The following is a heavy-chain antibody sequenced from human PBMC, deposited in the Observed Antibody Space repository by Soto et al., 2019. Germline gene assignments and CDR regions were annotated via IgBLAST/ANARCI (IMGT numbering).Heavy chain of an antibody. CDR2: ISAYNGNT. CDR1: GYTFTSYG. V-gene: IGHV1-18*04. CDR3: ARVRGSYGGNLHFDC. D-gene: IGHD4-17*01. Sequence: ASVKVSCKASGYTFTSYGISWVRQAPGQGLEWMGWISAYNGNTNYAQKLQGRVTMTTDTSTSTAYMELRSLRSDDTAVYYCARVRGSYGGNLHFDCWGQGTMLTVYS. J-gene: IGHJ4*02.